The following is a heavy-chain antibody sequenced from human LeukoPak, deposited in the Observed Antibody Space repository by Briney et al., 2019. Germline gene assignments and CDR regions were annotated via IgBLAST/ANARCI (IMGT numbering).Heavy chain of an antibody. Sequence: GGSLRLSCAASGFTFDDYAMHWVRQAPGKGLEWVSGISWNSGSIGYADSVKGRFTISRDNAKNSLNLQMNSLRAEDTALYYCAKGASSGWSPYFDYWGQGTLVTVSS. CDR2: ISWNSGSI. V-gene: IGHV3-9*01. CDR1: GFTFDDYA. D-gene: IGHD6-19*01. CDR3: AKGASSGWSPYFDY. J-gene: IGHJ4*02.